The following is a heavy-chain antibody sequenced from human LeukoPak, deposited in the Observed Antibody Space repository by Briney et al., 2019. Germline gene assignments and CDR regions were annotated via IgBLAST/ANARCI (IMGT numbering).Heavy chain of an antibody. CDR2: ISNSGDRT. CDR1: GFSFSNHA. J-gene: IGHJ4*02. Sequence: GGSLRLSCAGSGFSFSNHAMSWVRQASGKGLEWVSSISNSGDRTYYAASVKGRLTISRDNSKNTLYLQMNSLRAEDTAVYYCAKDRGVFGVTYSLDYWGQGTLVTVSS. V-gene: IGHV3-23*01. D-gene: IGHD3-3*01. CDR3: AKDRGVFGVTYSLDY.